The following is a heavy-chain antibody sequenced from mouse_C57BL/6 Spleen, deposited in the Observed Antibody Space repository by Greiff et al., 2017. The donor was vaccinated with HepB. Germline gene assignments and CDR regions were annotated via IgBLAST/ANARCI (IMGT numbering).Heavy chain of an antibody. Sequence: VQLQQSGAELVRPGASVKLSCTASGFNIKDYYMHWVKQRPEQGLEWIGRIDPEDGDTEYAPKFQGKATMTADTSSNTAYLQLSSLTSEDTAVYYCTNTVVAGNAMDCGGQGTSVTVSS. D-gene: IGHD1-1*01. CDR2: IDPEDGDT. J-gene: IGHJ4*01. CDR1: GFNIKDYY. CDR3: TNTVVAGNAMDC. V-gene: IGHV14-1*01.